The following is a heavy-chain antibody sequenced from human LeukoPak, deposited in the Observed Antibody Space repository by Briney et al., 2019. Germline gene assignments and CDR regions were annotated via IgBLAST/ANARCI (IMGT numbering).Heavy chain of an antibody. CDR3: ERDEGAYCGGDCHRGV. CDR2: IYHSGST. D-gene: IGHD2-21*02. CDR1: GYSISSGYY. J-gene: IGHJ6*04. Sequence: SETLSLTCAVSGYSISSGYYWGWIRQPPGKGLEWIGSIYHSGSTYYNPSLKSRVTISVDTSKNQFSLKLSSVTAADTAVYYCERDEGAYCGGDCHRGVWGKGTTVTVSS. V-gene: IGHV4-38-2*02.